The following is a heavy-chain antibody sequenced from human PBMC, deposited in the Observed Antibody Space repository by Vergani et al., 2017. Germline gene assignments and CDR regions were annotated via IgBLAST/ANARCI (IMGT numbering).Heavy chain of an antibody. CDR1: GFTFSSYA. CDR2: ISGSGGST. J-gene: IGHJ4*02. CDR3: AKVRGGSSWAYYFDY. V-gene: IGHV3-23*01. D-gene: IGHD6-13*01. Sequence: EVQLLESGGGLVQPGGSLRLSCAASGFTFSSYAMSWVRQAPGKGLEWVSAISGSGGSTYYADSVKGRFTISRDNSKNTLYLQMNSLRAEDTAEYYCAKVRGGSSWAYYFDYWGQGTLVTVSS.